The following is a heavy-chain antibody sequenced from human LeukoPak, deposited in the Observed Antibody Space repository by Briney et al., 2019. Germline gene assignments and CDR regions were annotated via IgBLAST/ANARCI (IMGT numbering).Heavy chain of an antibody. J-gene: IGHJ4*02. CDR1: GYTFTSYY. CDR3: AKVKEMYSSGSYYFDY. V-gene: IGHV3-30*18. Sequence: SCKASGYTFTSYYMHWVRQAPGKGLEWVAVIPYDGFNPYYADSVKGRFTISRDNSKNTLWLQMNSLRAEDTAVYYCAKVKEMYSSGSYYFDYWGQGTLVTVSS. CDR2: IPYDGFNP. D-gene: IGHD6-19*01.